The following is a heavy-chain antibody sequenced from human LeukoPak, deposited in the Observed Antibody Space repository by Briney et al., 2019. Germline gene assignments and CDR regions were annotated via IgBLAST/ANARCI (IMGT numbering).Heavy chain of an antibody. Sequence: GASVKVSCKASGYRFTNFGPTWVRQAPGQGPEWMGWINGYNGDTHSAQNLQGRVTMTIDTSTSTAYMELRSLRSDDTAVYYCARVNGNYYDSSGYYHHFDYWGQGTLVTVSS. CDR2: INGYNGDT. CDR3: ARVNGNYYDSSGYYHHFDY. J-gene: IGHJ4*02. CDR1: GYRFTNFG. D-gene: IGHD3-22*01. V-gene: IGHV1-18*01.